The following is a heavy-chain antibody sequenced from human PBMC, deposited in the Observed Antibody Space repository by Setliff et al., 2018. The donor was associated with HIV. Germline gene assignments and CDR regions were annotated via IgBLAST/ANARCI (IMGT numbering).Heavy chain of an antibody. J-gene: IGHJ4*02. CDR3: ARGGVYYYDSSGWSLDY. V-gene: IGHV1-2*06. CDR1: GYTFTGYY. D-gene: IGHD3-22*01. CDR2: INPIGGGT. Sequence: ASVKVSCKASGYTFTGYYLHWVRQAPGQGLEWMGRINPIGGGTNYAQRLQGRVTLTSDTSISTAYMELSRLRPDDTAMYYCARGGVYYYDSSGWSLDYWCQGTLVTVSS.